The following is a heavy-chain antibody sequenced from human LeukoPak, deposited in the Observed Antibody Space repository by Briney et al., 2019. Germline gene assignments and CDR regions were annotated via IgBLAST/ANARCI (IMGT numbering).Heavy chain of an antibody. Sequence: SETLSLTCAVYGGSFSGYYWSWIRQPPGKGLEWMGEINNGESTNYNPSLKSRVTISVDTSKNQFSLKLSSVTAADTAVYYCARAWGLLYYYGSGSYSYFDYWGQGTLVTVSS. CDR1: GGSFSGYY. J-gene: IGHJ4*02. V-gene: IGHV4-34*01. CDR2: INNGEST. D-gene: IGHD3-10*01. CDR3: ARAWGLLYYYGSGSYSYFDY.